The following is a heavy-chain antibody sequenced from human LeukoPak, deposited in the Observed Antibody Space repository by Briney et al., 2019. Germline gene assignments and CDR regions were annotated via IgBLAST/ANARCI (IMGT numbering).Heavy chain of an antibody. CDR3: ARGSGDYDTTRFDY. D-gene: IGHD4-17*01. J-gene: IGHJ4*02. CDR1: GFTFSSYW. V-gene: IGHV3-74*01. CDR2: INSDGSST. Sequence: GGSLRLSCAASGFTFSSYWMHWVRQAPGKGLVWVSRINSDGSSTSYADSVKGRFTISRDNAKNTLYLQMNSLRAEDTAVYYCARGSGDYDTTRFDYWGQGTLVTVSS.